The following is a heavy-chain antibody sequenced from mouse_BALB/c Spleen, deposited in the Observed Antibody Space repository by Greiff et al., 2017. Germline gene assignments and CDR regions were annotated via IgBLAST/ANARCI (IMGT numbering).Heavy chain of an antibody. J-gene: IGHJ4*01. Sequence: DVMLVESGGDLVKPGGSLKLSCAASGFTFSSYGMSWVRQTPDKRLEWVATISSGGSYTYYPDSVKGRFTISRDNAKNTLYLQMSSLKSEDTAMYYCARQAGAMDYWGQGTSVTVSS. CDR2: ISSGGSYT. V-gene: IGHV5-6*02. D-gene: IGHD3-1*01. CDR1: GFTFSSYG. CDR3: ARQAGAMDY.